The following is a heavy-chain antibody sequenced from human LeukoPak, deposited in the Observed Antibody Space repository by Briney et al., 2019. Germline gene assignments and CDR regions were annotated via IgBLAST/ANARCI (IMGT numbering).Heavy chain of an antibody. CDR3: ARDSSGTLSGGGWFDP. Sequence: SETLSLTCAVSGGSISSSNWWSWVRQPPGKGLEWIGEIYHSGSTNYNPSLKSRVTISVDTSKNQFSLNLTSVTAADTAVYYCARDSSGTLSGGGWFDPWGQGTLVTVSS. CDR1: GGSISSSNW. J-gene: IGHJ5*02. CDR2: IYHSGST. V-gene: IGHV4-4*02. D-gene: IGHD6-19*01.